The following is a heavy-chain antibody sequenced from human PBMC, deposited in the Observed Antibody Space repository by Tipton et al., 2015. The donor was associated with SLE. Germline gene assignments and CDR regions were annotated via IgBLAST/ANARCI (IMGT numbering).Heavy chain of an antibody. Sequence: TLSLTCTVSGGAISSSTYYWGWIRQPPGKGLEWIGSVYYSGRTYSNPSLKSRVTISVDTSKNQFSLRLSSVTAADTAVYHCAKSLTIFGVVILHDAFDIWGQGTTVTVSS. CDR3: AKSLTIFGVVILHDAFDI. V-gene: IGHV4-39*07. CDR1: GGAISSSTYY. J-gene: IGHJ3*02. CDR2: VYYSGRT. D-gene: IGHD3-3*01.